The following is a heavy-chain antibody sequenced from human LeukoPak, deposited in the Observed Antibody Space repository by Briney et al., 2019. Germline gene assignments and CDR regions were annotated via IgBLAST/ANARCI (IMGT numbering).Heavy chain of an antibody. D-gene: IGHD4-17*01. J-gene: IGHJ3*02. CDR3: ASYGDYNDAFDI. V-gene: IGHV3-21*01. CDR2: ISSSSRYL. CDR1: GFTFSSYS. Sequence: GGSLRLSCAASGFTFSSYSMNWVRQAPGKGLEWVSSISSSSRYLYYEDSVKGRFTISRDNAKNSLYLQMNSLRAEDTAVYYCASYGDYNDAFDIWGQGTMVIVSS.